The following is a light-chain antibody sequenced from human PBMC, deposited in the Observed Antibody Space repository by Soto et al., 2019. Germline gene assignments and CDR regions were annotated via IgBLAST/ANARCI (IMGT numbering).Light chain of an antibody. CDR1: SSDAGGYNY. CDR3: SSYTASSTYV. V-gene: IGLV2-14*03. J-gene: IGLJ1*01. CDR2: DVS. Sequence: ALAQRASVSGSPGQSITISCTGTSSDAGGYNYVSWYQHHPGKAPKLMIFDVSNRPSGVSNRFSGSKSGNTASLTISGLQAGDEADYYCSSYTASSTYVFGTGTKVTVL.